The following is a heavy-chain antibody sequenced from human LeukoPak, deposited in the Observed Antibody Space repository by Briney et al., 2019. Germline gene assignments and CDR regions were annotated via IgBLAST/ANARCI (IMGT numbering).Heavy chain of an antibody. Sequence: GESLKISCKGSGYSFTSYWIGWVRQMPGKGLEWMGIIYPGGSDTRYSPSFQGQVTISADKSISTAYLQCSSLKASDTAMYYCARLHLSYYSDSSGYYYFDYWGQGTLVTVSS. J-gene: IGHJ4*02. CDR1: GYSFTSYW. D-gene: IGHD3-22*01. CDR3: ARLHLSYYSDSSGYYYFDY. CDR2: IYPGGSDT. V-gene: IGHV5-51*01.